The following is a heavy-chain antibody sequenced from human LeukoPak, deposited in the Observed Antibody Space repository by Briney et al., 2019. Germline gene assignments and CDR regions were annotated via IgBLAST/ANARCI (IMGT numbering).Heavy chain of an antibody. D-gene: IGHD3-10*01. CDR1: GGTFSSYA. CDR2: IIPIFGTA. Sequence: ASVTVSCKASGGTFSSYAISWVRQAPGQGLEWMAGIIPIFGTANYAQTVQGRVTITADESTSTAYMEVSSLRCEDTAVYYCARCIITSNWFDRWGQGTLVTVSS. V-gene: IGHV1-69*13. CDR3: ARCIITSNWFDR. J-gene: IGHJ5*02.